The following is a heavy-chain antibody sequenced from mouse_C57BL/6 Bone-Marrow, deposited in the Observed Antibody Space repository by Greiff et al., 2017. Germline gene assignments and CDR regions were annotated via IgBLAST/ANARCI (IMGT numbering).Heavy chain of an antibody. Sequence: DVKLVESGGGLVQPGGSLSLSCAASGFTFTDYYMSWVRQPPGKALEWLGFIRNKANGYTTEYSASVKGRFTISRDNSQSILYLQMNALRAEDSATYYCARYFPYYYGSSYEAMDYWGQGTSVTVSS. CDR2: IRNKANGYTT. D-gene: IGHD1-1*01. V-gene: IGHV7-3*01. CDR3: ARYFPYYYGSSYEAMDY. CDR1: GFTFTDYY. J-gene: IGHJ4*01.